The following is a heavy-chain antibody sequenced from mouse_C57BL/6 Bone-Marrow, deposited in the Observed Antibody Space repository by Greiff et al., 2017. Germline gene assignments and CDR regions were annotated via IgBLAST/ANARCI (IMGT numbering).Heavy chain of an antibody. J-gene: IGHJ4*01. CDR2: ISYSGST. Sequence: EVKLQESGPGMVKPSQSLSLTCTVTGYSITSGYDWHWIRHFPGNKLEWMGYISYSGSTNYNPSLKSRISITHDTSKNHFFLKLNSVTTEDTATYYCARAGDYYSNYYAMDYWGQGTSVTVSS. CDR1: GYSITSGYD. V-gene: IGHV3-1*01. CDR3: ARAGDYYSNYYAMDY. D-gene: IGHD2-5*01.